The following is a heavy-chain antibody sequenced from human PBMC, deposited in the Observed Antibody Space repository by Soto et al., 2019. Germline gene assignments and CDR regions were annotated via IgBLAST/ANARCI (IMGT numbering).Heavy chain of an antibody. J-gene: IGHJ6*02. CDR3: ARVVDILTGYYDYGMDV. D-gene: IGHD3-9*01. CDR1: GYTFTSYA. CDR2: INAGNGNT. Sequence: ASVKVSCKASGYTFTSYAMHWVRQAPGQRLEWMGWINAGNGNTKYSQKFQGRVTITRDTSASTAYMELSSLRSEDTAVYYCARVVDILTGYYDYGMDVWGQGTTVTVPS. V-gene: IGHV1-3*01.